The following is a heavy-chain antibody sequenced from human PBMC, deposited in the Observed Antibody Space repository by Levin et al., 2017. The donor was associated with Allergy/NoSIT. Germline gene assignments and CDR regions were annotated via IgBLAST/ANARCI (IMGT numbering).Heavy chain of an antibody. CDR2: ISGSGGRT. CDR3: AKEGSGGSYGIY. V-gene: IGHV3-23*01. Sequence: GGSLRLSCAASAFSFSSYAMSWVRQAPGKGLEWVSAISGSGGRTYYADSVKGRFTISRDNSKNTLCLQMKSLRAEDTAIYYCAKEGSGGSYGIYWGQGTLVTVSS. D-gene: IGHD1-26*01. J-gene: IGHJ4*02. CDR1: AFSFSSYA.